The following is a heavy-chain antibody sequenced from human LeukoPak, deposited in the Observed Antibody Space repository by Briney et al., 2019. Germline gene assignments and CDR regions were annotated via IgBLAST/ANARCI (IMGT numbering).Heavy chain of an antibody. CDR1: GFTFDDYG. CDR2: ISSSSYI. CDR3: ARDSCGSCQNWFDP. D-gene: IGHD2-15*01. J-gene: IGHJ5*02. Sequence: AGGSLRLSCAASGFTFDDYGMSWVRQAPGKGLEWVSSISSSSYIYYADSVKGRFTISRDNAKNSLYLQMNSLRAEDTAVYYCARDSCGSCQNWFDPWGQGTLVTVSS. V-gene: IGHV3-69-1*01.